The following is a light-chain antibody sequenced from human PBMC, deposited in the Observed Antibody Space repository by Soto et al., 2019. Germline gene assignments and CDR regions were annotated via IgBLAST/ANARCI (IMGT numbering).Light chain of an antibody. V-gene: IGKV1-5*03. CDR3: QQRSNWPPT. J-gene: IGKJ5*01. CDR2: KAS. Sequence: DIQMTQSPSTLSGSVGDRVTITCRASQTISSWLAWYQQKPGKAPKLLIYKASTLKSGVPSRFSGSGSGTEFTLTISSVEPEDFAVYICQQRSNWPPTFGQGTRLEIK. CDR1: QTISSW.